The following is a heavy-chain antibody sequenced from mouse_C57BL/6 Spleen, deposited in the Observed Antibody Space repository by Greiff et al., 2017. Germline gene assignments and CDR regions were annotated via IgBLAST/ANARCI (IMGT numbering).Heavy chain of an antibody. V-gene: IGHV1-52*01. CDR3: ARGYYYGGHFDY. Sequence: QVQLQQPGAELVRPGSSVKLSCKASGYTFTSYWMHWVKQRPIQGLEWIGNIDPSDSETHYNQKFKDKATLTVDKSSSTAYMQLSSLTSEDSAVYYCARGYYYGGHFDYWGQGTTLTVSS. J-gene: IGHJ2*01. D-gene: IGHD1-1*01. CDR2: IDPSDSET. CDR1: GYTFTSYW.